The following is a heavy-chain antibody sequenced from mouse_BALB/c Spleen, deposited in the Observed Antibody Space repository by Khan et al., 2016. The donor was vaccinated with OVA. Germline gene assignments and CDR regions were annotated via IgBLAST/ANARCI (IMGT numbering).Heavy chain of an antibody. V-gene: IGHV3-2*02. CDR3: ASIILDYEGSNFGGYGFDY. D-gene: IGHD1-1*01. CDR2: ISYSGRT. Sequence: EVQLQESGPGLVKPSQSLSLTCTVTGYSITSDYAWNWIRQFPGNKLEWMGYISYSGRTAYNPSLKSRISITRDTSKNQVFLQLNSVTTEDTATXYCASIILDYEGSNFGGYGFDYWGQGTTLTVSS. CDR1: GYSITSDYA. J-gene: IGHJ2*01.